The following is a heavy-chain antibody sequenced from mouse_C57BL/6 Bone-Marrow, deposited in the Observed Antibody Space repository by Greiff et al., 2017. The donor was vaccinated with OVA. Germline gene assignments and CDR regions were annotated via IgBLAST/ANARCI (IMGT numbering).Heavy chain of an antibody. CDR1: GYTFTSYW. CDR3: ARITGYAIDD. V-gene: IGHV1-50*01. Sequence: QVQLQQPGAELVKPGASVKLSCKASGYTFTSYWMQWVKQRPGQGLEWIGEIDPSGSYTNYNQKFKGKATLTVDKSSSTAYMQLSSLTSEDSAVYYCARITGYAIDDWGQGPSVTVAS. CDR2: IDPSGSYT. J-gene: IGHJ4*01.